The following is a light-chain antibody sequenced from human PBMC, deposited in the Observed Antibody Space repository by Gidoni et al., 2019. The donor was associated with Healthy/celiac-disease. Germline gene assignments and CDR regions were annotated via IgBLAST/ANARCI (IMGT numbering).Light chain of an antibody. Sequence: EIVLTQSPGTLSLSPGERATLSCRASQSVSSSYLAWYQQKPGQAPRHLIYGASSRATGIPDRFSGSGSGTDFTLTISRLEPEDFAVYYCQQWDTFGPGTKVDIK. J-gene: IGKJ3*01. CDR2: GAS. CDR3: QQWDT. CDR1: QSVSSSY. V-gene: IGKV3-20*01.